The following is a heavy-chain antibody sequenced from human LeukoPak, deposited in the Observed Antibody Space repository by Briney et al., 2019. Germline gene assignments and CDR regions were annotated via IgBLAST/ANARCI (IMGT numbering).Heavy chain of an antibody. D-gene: IGHD2-15*01. CDR1: GYTFTGYY. J-gene: IGHJ4*02. CDR3: ARDGTTSGGY. Sequence: ASVKVSCKDSGYTFTGYYVHWVRQAPGQGLEWMGRINPNSGDTNYAQKFQGRVTMTRDTSISTAYMELSRLRSDDTAVYYCARDGTTSGGYWGQGTLVTVSS. V-gene: IGHV1-2*06. CDR2: INPNSGDT.